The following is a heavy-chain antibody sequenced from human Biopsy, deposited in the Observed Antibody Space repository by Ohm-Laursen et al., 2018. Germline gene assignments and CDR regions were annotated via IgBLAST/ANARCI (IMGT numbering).Heavy chain of an antibody. CDR1: GGSISSYY. Sequence: GTLSLTCTVSGGSISSYYWSWIRQPPGKGLECIGYIYYSGSTNYNPSLKSRLTMSVDTSKNQFSLKLTSVTAADTAVYYCARDRIAYCTATSCDNFGLDVWGQGTTVTVSS. CDR2: IYYSGST. CDR3: ARDRIAYCTATSCDNFGLDV. D-gene: IGHD2-8*02. J-gene: IGHJ6*02. V-gene: IGHV4-59*01.